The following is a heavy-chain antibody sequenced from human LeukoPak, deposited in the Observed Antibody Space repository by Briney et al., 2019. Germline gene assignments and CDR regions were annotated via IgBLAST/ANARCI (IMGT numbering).Heavy chain of an antibody. D-gene: IGHD3-10*01. V-gene: IGHV3-23*01. CDR3: AKGTDGAGSYRPFDY. CDR2: INSGGGTT. CDR1: GFTLSSST. Sequence: GGSLRLSCAASGFTLSSSTMSWLRQAPGKGLEWVSAINSGGGTTSAESVKGRFTISRDDSKNTLYLQMNSLRAEDTAVYYCAKGTDGAGSYRPFDYWGQGTLVTVSS. J-gene: IGHJ4*02.